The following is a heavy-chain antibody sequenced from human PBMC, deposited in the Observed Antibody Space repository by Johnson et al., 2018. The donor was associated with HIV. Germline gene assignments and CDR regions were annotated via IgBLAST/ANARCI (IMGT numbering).Heavy chain of an antibody. CDR1: GFTVSSSS. V-gene: IGHV3-53*01. CDR3: AKGRGYDYDALDF. CDR2: LHSGGST. J-gene: IGHJ3*01. D-gene: IGHD5-12*01. Sequence: EVQLVESGGGLIQPGGSLRLSCAASGFTVSSSSLSWVRQAAGKGLEWVSVLHSGGSTYYADSVKGRFSISRDKSKDTLYLQMSSLRAEDTAVYYCAKGRGYDYDALDFWGQGTMVTVSS.